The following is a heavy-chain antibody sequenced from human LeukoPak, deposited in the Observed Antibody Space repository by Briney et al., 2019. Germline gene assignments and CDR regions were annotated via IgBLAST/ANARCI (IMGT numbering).Heavy chain of an antibody. CDR3: GRGYSSSSWSLFDY. CDR1: GLPYRLYD. D-gene: IGHD6-6*01. CDR2: ISGSGGST. Sequence: GGSVRLLCASSGLPYRLYDLRWARQAPGKGLECVSAISGSGGSTYYADSVKGRFTISRDNSKNTLYLQMNSLGAEDTAVYYCGRGYSSSSWSLFDYWGQGTLVTVSS. V-gene: IGHV3-23*01. J-gene: IGHJ4*02.